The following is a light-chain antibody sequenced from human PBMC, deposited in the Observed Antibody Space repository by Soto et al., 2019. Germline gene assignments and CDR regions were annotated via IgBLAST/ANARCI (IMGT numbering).Light chain of an antibody. V-gene: IGKV3-20*01. CDR1: QTVTSNY. Sequence: EIVLTQSPGTLSLSPGERATLSCRASQTVTSNYLAWYQQRPGQPTRLLIYAASSRATGIPDRFSGSGSGTDFTLTISRLEPEDFAVYFCQQYAASPFTFGPGTKVEIK. CDR2: AAS. CDR3: QQYAASPFT. J-gene: IGKJ3*01.